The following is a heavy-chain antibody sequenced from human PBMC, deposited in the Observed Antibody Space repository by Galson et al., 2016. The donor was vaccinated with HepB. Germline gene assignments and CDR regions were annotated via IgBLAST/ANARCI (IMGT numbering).Heavy chain of an antibody. Sequence: EPLSLTCAVDGGPLRGYYWSWIRQPPGKGLEWIGEINHSGKTNYNPSLQSRVTMTVDASKNQFSLTLRSATAADTALYFCARISLRVGQDYWGQGTLVTVSS. CDR3: ARISLRVGQDY. CDR1: GGPLRGYY. D-gene: IGHD1-26*01. J-gene: IGHJ4*02. V-gene: IGHV4-34*01. CDR2: INHSGKT.